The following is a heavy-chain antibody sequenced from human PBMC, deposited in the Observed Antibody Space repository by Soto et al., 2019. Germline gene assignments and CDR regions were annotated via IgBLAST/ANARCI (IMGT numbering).Heavy chain of an antibody. J-gene: IGHJ3*02. Sequence: GAAVKVSCKASGGTFSSYTISWVRQAPGQGLEWMGIINPSGGSTSYAQKFQGRVTMTRDTSTSTVYMELSSLRSEDTAVYYCARVVSGYDSSGYYYGLYAFDIWGQGTMVTVSS. CDR2: INPSGGST. CDR1: GGTFSSYT. CDR3: ARVVSGYDSSGYYYGLYAFDI. V-gene: IGHV1-46*01. D-gene: IGHD3-22*01.